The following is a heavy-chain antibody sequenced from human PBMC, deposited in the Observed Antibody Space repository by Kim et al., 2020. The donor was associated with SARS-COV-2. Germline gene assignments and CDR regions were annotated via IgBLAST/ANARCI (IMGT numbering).Heavy chain of an antibody. V-gene: IGHV3-23*01. J-gene: IGHJ4*02. CDR2: ITGNGGDT. Sequence: GGSLRLSCVGSGFTFTNYAMSWVRQAPGKGLEWVSAITGNGGDTYHADSVKGRFTISRDNSRSMLYMQMNSLRAEDSALYFCAKGSDSSRPYYFDYWGQGTLVTVSS. CDR1: GFTFTNYA. CDR3: AKGSDSSRPYYFDY. D-gene: IGHD6-13*01.